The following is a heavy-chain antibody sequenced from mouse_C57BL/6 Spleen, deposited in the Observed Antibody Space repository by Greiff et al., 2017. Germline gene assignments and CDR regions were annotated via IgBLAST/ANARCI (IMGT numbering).Heavy chain of an antibody. CDR1: GYTFTSYW. CDR3: AGWGTGFDY. Sequence: VQLQQSGAELVMPGASVKLSCKASGYTFTSYWMHWVKQRPGQGLEWIGEIDPSDSYTNYNQKFKGKSTLTVDKSSSTAYMQLSSLTSEDSAVXYCAGWGTGFDYWGQGTTLTVSS. D-gene: IGHD3-3*01. V-gene: IGHV1-69*01. CDR2: IDPSDSYT. J-gene: IGHJ2*01.